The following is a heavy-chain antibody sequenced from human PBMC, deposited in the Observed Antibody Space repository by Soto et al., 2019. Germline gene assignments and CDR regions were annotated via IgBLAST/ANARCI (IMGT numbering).Heavy chain of an antibody. J-gene: IGHJ4*02. D-gene: IGHD3-22*01. Sequence: PGGSLRLSCAASGFTFSNFGMHWVRQAPGTGLEWVAVIWYDGSNKYYADSVKGRFTISRDNSKNTLYLQMNSLRAEDTAVYYCAKDRLSSGYYQPPEWPLDYWGQGTLVTVSS. CDR1: GFTFSNFG. CDR2: IWYDGSNK. V-gene: IGHV3-30*02. CDR3: AKDRLSSGYYQPPEWPLDY.